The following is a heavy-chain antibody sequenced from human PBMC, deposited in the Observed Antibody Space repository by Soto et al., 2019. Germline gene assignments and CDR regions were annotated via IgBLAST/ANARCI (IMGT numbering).Heavy chain of an antibody. D-gene: IGHD3-3*01. CDR2: INPSGGST. V-gene: IGHV1-46*03. Sequence: GASVKVSCKASGYTFTSYYMHWVRQAPGQGLEWMGIINPSGGSTSYAQKFQGRVTMTRDTSTSTVYMELSSLRSEDTAVYYCARVFSPDFWSGYYIDYWGQGTLVTVSS. J-gene: IGHJ4*02. CDR3: ARVFSPDFWSGYYIDY. CDR1: GYTFTSYY.